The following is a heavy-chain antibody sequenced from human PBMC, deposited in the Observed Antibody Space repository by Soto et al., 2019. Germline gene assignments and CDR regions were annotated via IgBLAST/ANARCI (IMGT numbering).Heavy chain of an antibody. CDR2: ISGSGGST. CDR1: GFTFSSYA. J-gene: IGHJ4*02. CDR3: AKDRKRYCSGGSCYSAPYFDY. Sequence: GGSLRLSCAASGFTFSSYAMSWVRQAPGKGLEWVSAISGSGGSTYYADSVKGRFTISRDNSKKTLYLQMNSLRAEDTAVYYGAKDRKRYCSGGSCYSAPYFDYWGQGTLVTVSS. V-gene: IGHV3-23*01. D-gene: IGHD2-15*01.